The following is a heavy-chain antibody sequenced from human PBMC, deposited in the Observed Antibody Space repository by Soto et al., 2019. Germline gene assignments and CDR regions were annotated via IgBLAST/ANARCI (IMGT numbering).Heavy chain of an antibody. D-gene: IGHD2-15*01. V-gene: IGHV3-23*01. CDR1: GFTFSSYA. J-gene: IGHJ5*02. CDR2: ISGSGDYT. Sequence: EVQLLESGGGLVQPGESLRLSCAASGFTFSSYAMTWVRQAPGKGLEWVSSISGSGDYTYFADSVKGRFTISRDNSKATLYLQMSSLRVEDTAIYYCAKDSRSHPQGSFDPWGQGTLGTVSS. CDR3: AKDSRSHPQGSFDP.